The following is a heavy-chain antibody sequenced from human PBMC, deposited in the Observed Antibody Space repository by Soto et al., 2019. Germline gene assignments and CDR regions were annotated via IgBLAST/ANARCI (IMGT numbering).Heavy chain of an antibody. CDR1: GYTFTSYG. Sequence: ASVKVSCKASGYTFTSYGISWVRQAPGQGLEWMGWISAYNGNTNYAQKLQGRGTMPTDTSTSTAYMEIRSLRSDDTAVYYCARGRYCSSTSCYADDAFDIWGQGTMVTVSS. CDR3: ARGRYCSSTSCYADDAFDI. CDR2: ISAYNGNT. D-gene: IGHD2-2*01. J-gene: IGHJ3*02. V-gene: IGHV1-18*01.